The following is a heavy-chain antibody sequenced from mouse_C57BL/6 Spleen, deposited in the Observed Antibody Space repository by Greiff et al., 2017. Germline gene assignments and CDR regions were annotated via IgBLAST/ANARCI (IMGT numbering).Heavy chain of an antibody. CDR3: ARERRYSRRYFDV. J-gene: IGHJ1*03. CDR2: ISDGGSYT. D-gene: IGHD2-5*01. CDR1: GFTFSSYA. V-gene: IGHV5-4*01. Sequence: EVKVEESGGGLVKPGGSLKLSCAASGFTFSSYAMSWVRQTPEKRLEWVATISDGGSYTYYPDNVKGRFTISRDNAKNNLYLQMSHLKSEDTAMYYCARERRYSRRYFDVWGTGTTVTVSS.